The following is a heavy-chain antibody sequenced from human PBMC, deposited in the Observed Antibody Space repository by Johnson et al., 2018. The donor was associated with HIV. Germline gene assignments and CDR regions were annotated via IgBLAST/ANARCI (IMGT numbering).Heavy chain of an antibody. Sequence: QVQLVESGGGVAQPGRSLRLSCAASGLTFSSYGIHWVRQAPGKGLEWVAAISYDGSRSDYGASVKGRFTISRDNSNNRLYLQMNSLRPEETAGYYCARVHPAVAVNDACDIWGQGTLVTVSS. CDR1: GLTFSSYG. D-gene: IGHD6-19*01. CDR2: ISYDGSRS. CDR3: ARVHPAVAVNDACDI. J-gene: IGHJ3*02. V-gene: IGHV3-30*03.